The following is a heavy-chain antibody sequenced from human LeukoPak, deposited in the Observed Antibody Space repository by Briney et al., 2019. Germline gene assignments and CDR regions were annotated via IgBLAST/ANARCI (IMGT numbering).Heavy chain of an antibody. Sequence: GGSLRLSCAVSDLTVSNVWMNWVRQAPGKGLEWVGRIKSKKDGGTTEFAAPVRGRFTISRDDSQNTLYLQMNSLTSDDTAVYYCTQGSGFYYDYWGQGTLVTVSS. CDR3: TQGSGFYYDY. J-gene: IGHJ4*02. CDR2: IKSKKDGGTT. CDR1: DLTVSNVW. D-gene: IGHD3-22*01. V-gene: IGHV3-15*07.